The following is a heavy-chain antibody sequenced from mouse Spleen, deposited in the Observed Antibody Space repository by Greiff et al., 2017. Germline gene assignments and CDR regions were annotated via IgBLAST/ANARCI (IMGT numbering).Heavy chain of an antibody. J-gene: IGHJ2*01. CDR2: IDPENGDT. D-gene: IGHD2-2*01. V-gene: IGHV14-4*01. CDR3: LYGYDFDY. Sequence: EVQLQQSGAELVRPGASVKLSCTASGFNIKDDYMHWVKQRPEQGLEWIGWIDPENGDTEYASKFQGKATITADTSSNTAYLQLSSLTSEDTAVYYCLYGYDFDYWGQGTTLTVSS. CDR1: GFNIKDDY.